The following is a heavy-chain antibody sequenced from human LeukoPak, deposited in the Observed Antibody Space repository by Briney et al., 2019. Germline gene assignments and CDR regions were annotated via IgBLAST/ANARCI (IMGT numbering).Heavy chain of an antibody. CDR2: IYYSGST. Sequence: SETLSLTCTVSGGPISSYYWSWLRQPPGKGLEWIGYIYYSGSTNYNPSLKSRVTISVDTSKNQFSLKLSSVTAADTAVYYCARYQNSFDYWGQGTLVTVSS. CDR3: ARYQNSFDY. V-gene: IGHV4-59*01. J-gene: IGHJ4*02. CDR1: GGPISSYY.